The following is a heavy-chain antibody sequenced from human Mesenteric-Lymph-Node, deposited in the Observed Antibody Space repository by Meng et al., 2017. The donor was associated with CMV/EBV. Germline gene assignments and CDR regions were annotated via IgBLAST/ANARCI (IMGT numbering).Heavy chain of an antibody. Sequence: SCAASGFTISSYGMSWVRQAPGKGLEWVSSITGSGGITFYADSVKGRLTISRDNSENTLYLQMNGLRAEDTAVYYCAKAYGGFWYFDLWGRGTLVTVSS. D-gene: IGHD5-12*01. CDR1: GFTISSYG. CDR3: AKAYGGFWYFDL. J-gene: IGHJ2*01. V-gene: IGHV3-23*01. CDR2: ITGSGGIT.